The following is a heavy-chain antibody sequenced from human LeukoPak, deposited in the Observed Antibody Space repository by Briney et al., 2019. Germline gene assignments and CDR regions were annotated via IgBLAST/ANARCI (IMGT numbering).Heavy chain of an antibody. CDR3: ARDLDGGGYLTPFDY. CDR2: FNPRGGST. V-gene: IGHV1-46*01. D-gene: IGHD3-22*01. J-gene: IGHJ4*02. CDR1: GYIFSRYN. Sequence: ASVKVSCEPSGYIFSRYNIHWVRQAPGQGLEWMGTFNPRGGSTSYAQNFQGRVTLTGDTSTSTVYMEVSSLRSEDTAVYYCARDLDGGGYLTPFDYWGQGTLVTVSS.